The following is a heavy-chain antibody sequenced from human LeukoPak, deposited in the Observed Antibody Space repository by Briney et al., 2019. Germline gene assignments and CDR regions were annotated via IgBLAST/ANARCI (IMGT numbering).Heavy chain of an antibody. Sequence: ASVKVSCKASGYTFTGYYMHWVRQAPGQGLEWMGWINPNSGGTNYAQKFQGRVTMTRDTSISTAYMELSRLRSDDTAVYYCARALFKWELLGYWGQGTLVTVSS. J-gene: IGHJ4*02. D-gene: IGHD1-26*01. CDR2: INPNSGGT. CDR3: ARALFKWELLGY. V-gene: IGHV1-2*02. CDR1: GYTFTGYY.